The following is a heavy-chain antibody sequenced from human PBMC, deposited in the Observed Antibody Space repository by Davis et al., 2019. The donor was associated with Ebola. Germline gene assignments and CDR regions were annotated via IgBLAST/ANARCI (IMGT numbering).Heavy chain of an antibody. CDR3: AKGSGVVLY. J-gene: IGHJ4*02. CDR1: GFTFSSYG. CDR2: ISGSST. D-gene: IGHD3-3*01. V-gene: IGHV3-23*05. Sequence: GESLKISCAASGFTFSSYGMSWVRQAPGKGLEWVSIISGSSTWYADSVKGRFTISRDNSKNTLYLQMNSLRAEDTAVYYCAKGSGVVLYWGQGTLVTVSS.